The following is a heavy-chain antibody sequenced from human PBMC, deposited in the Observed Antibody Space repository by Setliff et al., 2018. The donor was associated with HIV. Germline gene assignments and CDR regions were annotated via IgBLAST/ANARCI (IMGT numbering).Heavy chain of an antibody. V-gene: IGHV3-23*01. J-gene: IGHJ4*02. D-gene: IGHD5-18*01. CDR3: AKGFRPVDTALVSGPTY. CDR1: GFTFSTYP. Sequence: GGSLRLSCAASGFTFSTYPMSWVRQAPGKGLEWVSGISGSGGSTYYADSVKGRFTISRDNSQNTLYLQVNSLRADDTAIYYCAKGFRPVDTALVSGPTYWGQGIRVTVSS. CDR2: ISGSGGST.